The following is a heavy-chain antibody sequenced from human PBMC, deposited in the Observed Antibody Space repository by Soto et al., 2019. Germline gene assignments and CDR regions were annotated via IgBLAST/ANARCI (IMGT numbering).Heavy chain of an antibody. D-gene: IGHD2-2*01. V-gene: IGHV3-9*01. CDR2: ISWNSGSI. CDR1: GFTLDDYA. Sequence: GGSLRLSCAASGFTLDDYAMHWVRQAPGKGLEWVSGISWNSGSIGYADSVKGRFTISRDNAKSSLYLQMNSLRAEDTALYYCAKVLGRCSSTSCYHYYYYGMDVWGQGTTVTVSS. CDR3: AKVLGRCSSTSCYHYYYYGMDV. J-gene: IGHJ6*02.